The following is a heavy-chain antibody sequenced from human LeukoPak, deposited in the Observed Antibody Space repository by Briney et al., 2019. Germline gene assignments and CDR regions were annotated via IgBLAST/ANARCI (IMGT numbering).Heavy chain of an antibody. J-gene: IGHJ4*02. CDR3: ARVSSYGFYY. CDR1: GCSISSGYY. D-gene: IGHD5-18*01. CDR2: IYHSGST. Sequence: PSETLSLTCTISGCSISSGYYWGWIRQPPGKGLEWIGSIYHSGSTYYNPSLKGRVTISVDTSKNQFSLKLSSVTAADTAVYYCARVSSYGFYYWGQGTLVTVSS. V-gene: IGHV4-38-2*02.